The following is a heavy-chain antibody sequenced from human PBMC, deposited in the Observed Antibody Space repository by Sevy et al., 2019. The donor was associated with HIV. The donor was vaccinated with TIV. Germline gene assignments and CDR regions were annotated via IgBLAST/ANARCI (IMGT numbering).Heavy chain of an antibody. J-gene: IGHJ4*02. CDR3: ARPKYFGSGSYYVDY. D-gene: IGHD3-10*01. V-gene: IGHV5-51*01. CDR1: GYRFTSYW. Sequence: GESLKISCKGSGYRFTSYWIGWVRQMPGKGLEWTGIIYPDDSDTRYSPSFQGQVTIPADKSISTDYLQWSSLKASDTAMYYCARPKYFGSGSYYVDYSGQGTLVTVSS. CDR2: IYPDDSDT.